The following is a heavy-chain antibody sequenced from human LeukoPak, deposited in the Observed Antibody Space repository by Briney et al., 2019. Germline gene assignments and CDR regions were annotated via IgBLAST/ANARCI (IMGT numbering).Heavy chain of an antibody. D-gene: IGHD5-24*01. Sequence: GSLRLSCATSGFIFSSYAMSWVRQAPGKGLEWVSIISGSGGSTHYADSVKGRFTISRDNSKNTLYLQMNSLRAEDTAVYYCAKVSWSDSNNHRVGWFDPWGQGTLVTVSS. V-gene: IGHV3-23*01. CDR3: AKVSWSDSNNHRVGWFDP. J-gene: IGHJ5*02. CDR1: GFIFSSYA. CDR2: ISGSGGST.